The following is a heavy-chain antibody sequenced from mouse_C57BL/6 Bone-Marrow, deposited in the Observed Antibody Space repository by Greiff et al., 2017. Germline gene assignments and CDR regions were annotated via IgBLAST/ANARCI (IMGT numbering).Heavy chain of an antibody. CDR2: ILPGSGST. D-gene: IGHD2-4*01. CDR1: GYTFTGYW. V-gene: IGHV1-9*01. J-gene: IGHJ2*01. Sequence: VQLQQSGAELMKPGASVKLSCKASGYTFTGYWIEWVKQRPGHGLEWIGEILPGSGSTNYNQKFKGKATFTADKSSNTAYMQLSSLTTEDSAIFCGARNWDDYGGDFDYWGQGTTLTVSS. CDR3: ARNWDDYGGDFDY.